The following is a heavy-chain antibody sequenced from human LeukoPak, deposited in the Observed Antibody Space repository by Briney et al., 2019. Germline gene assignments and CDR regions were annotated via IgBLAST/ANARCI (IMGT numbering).Heavy chain of an antibody. CDR1: GGTISRHY. CDR2: IDYSGST. Sequence: PSETLSLTCTVSGGTISRHYWSWIRRPPGKGLEWIAYIDYSGSTNYNPSLRSRLTISVDASKNQLSLKLSSVTAADTAVYYCARDRRRELLHAFDIWGQGTMVTVSS. J-gene: IGHJ3*02. D-gene: IGHD1-26*01. CDR3: ARDRRRELLHAFDI. V-gene: IGHV4-59*11.